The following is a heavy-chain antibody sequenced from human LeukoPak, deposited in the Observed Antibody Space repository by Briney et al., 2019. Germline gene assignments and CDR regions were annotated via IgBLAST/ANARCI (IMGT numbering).Heavy chain of an antibody. V-gene: IGHV4-59*01. CDR3: ARDLWFGGPRGAFDI. J-gene: IGHJ3*02. CDR2: IYYSGST. CDR1: GGSISSYY. Sequence: SETLSLTCTVSGGSISSYYWSWIRQPPGKGLEWIGYIYYSGSTNYNPSLKSRVTISVDTSKNQFSLKLTSVTAADTAVYYCARDLWFGGPRGAFDIWGQGTMVTVSS. D-gene: IGHD3-10*01.